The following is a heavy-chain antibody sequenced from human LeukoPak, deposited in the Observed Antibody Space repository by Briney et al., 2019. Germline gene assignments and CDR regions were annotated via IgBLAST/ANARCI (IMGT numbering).Heavy chain of an antibody. CDR1: GYTFTGYY. V-gene: IGHV1-2*02. D-gene: IGHD6-19*01. Sequence: ASVKVSCKASGYTFTGYYIHWVRQAPGQGLEWMGWINPNSGGTNYAQKFQGRVTMTRDTSISTAYMELSRLRSDDTAVYYCARDRIGVAGTAPEYWGQGTLVTVSS. J-gene: IGHJ4*02. CDR3: ARDRIGVAGTAPEY. CDR2: INPNSGGT.